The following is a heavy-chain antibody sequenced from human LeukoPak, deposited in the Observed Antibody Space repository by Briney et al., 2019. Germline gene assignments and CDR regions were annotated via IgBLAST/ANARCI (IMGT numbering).Heavy chain of an antibody. V-gene: IGHV1-69*04. CDR1: GGTFSSYA. D-gene: IGHD3-3*01. J-gene: IGHJ4*02. Sequence: ASVKVSCKGSGGTFSSYAISWVRQAPGQGLEWMGRIIPILGIANYAQKFQGRVTITADKSTSTVYMELSSLRSEDTAVYYCARGEGTYYDFWSGYFGGDYWGQGTLVTVSS. CDR2: IIPILGIA. CDR3: ARGEGTYYDFWSGYFGGDY.